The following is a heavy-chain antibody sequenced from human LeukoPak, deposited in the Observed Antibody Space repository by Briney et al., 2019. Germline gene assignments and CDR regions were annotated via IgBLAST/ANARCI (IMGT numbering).Heavy chain of an antibody. D-gene: IGHD2-8*01. V-gene: IGHV3-21*04. CDR3: ANGQIVPLDY. CDR2: ISSRSTYI. CDR1: GFTFSSYS. J-gene: IGHJ4*02. Sequence: PGGSLRLSCAASGFTFSSYSMNWVRQAPGKGLEWVSSISSRSTYIYYGVSVKGRFTISRDNAKNSLYLQMNSLRAEDTAVYYCANGQIVPLDYWGQGTLVTVSS.